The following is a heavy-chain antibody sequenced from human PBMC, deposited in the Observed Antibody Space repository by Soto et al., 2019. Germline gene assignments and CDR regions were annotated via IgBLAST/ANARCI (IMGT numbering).Heavy chain of an antibody. J-gene: IGHJ4*02. D-gene: IGHD2-15*01. CDR2: IWYDGSNK. Sequence: QVQLVESGGGVVQPGRSLRLSCAASGFPFSSYGMHWVRQAPGKGLEWVAVIWYDGSNKYYADSVKGRFTISRDNSKNTLYLQMNSLRAEDTAVYYCARDLWTNRYCSGGSCYWAYWGQGTLVTVSS. V-gene: IGHV3-30*19. CDR3: ARDLWTNRYCSGGSCYWAY. CDR1: GFPFSSYG.